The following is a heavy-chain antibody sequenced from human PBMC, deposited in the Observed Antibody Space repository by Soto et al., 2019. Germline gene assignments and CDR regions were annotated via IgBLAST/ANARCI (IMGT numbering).Heavy chain of an antibody. Sequence: PSETLSLTCTVSGGSISSYYWSWIRQPPGKGLEWIGYIYYSGSTNYNPSLKSRVTISVDTSKNQFSLKLSSVTAADTAVYYCARGGETTIVGSPDDAFDIWGQGTMVTVSS. V-gene: IGHV4-59*01. CDR2: IYYSGST. CDR3: ARGGETTIVGSPDDAFDI. CDR1: GGSISSYY. D-gene: IGHD1-26*01. J-gene: IGHJ3*02.